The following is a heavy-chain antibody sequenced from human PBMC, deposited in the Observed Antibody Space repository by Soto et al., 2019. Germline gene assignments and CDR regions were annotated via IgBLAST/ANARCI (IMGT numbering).Heavy chain of an antibody. Sequence: QVQLQESGPGLLRPSEALSLTCAVSGDSISSSGYYWGWIRQPPGKGLEWVGSIYYGGTTSHNPSLQSRVTVSLDTSRNHFSLKLTSVTAADTAVYDCARHVRGSGTPGAYWGQATLVSVSS. J-gene: IGHJ4*02. CDR3: ARHVRGSGTPGAY. D-gene: IGHD3-16*01. CDR2: IYYGGTT. CDR1: GDSISSSGYY. V-gene: IGHV4-39*01.